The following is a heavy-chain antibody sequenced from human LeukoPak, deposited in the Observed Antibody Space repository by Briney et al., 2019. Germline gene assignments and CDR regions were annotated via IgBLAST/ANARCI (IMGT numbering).Heavy chain of an antibody. CDR1: GGSFSGYY. Sequence: SETLSLTCAVCGGSFSGYYWSWIRQPPGKGLEWIGEINHSGSTNYNPSLKSRVTISVDTSKNQFSLKLSSVTAADTAVYYCARNSTASGWLYYYYYMDVWGKGTTVTVSS. CDR2: INHSGST. V-gene: IGHV4-34*01. D-gene: IGHD6-19*01. CDR3: ARNSTASGWLYYYYYMDV. J-gene: IGHJ6*03.